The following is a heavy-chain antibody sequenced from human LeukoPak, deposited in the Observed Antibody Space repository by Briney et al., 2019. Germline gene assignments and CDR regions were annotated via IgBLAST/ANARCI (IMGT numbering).Heavy chain of an antibody. Sequence: PGGSLRLSCAASGFTFSSYGMHWVRQAPGKGLEWVAFIRYDGSNKYYADSVKGRFTISRDNSKNTLYLQMNSLRAEDTAVYYCAKDQRVKWGSGTFAYWGQGTLVTVSS. V-gene: IGHV3-30*02. J-gene: IGHJ4*02. D-gene: IGHD3-10*01. CDR3: AKDQRVKWGSGTFAY. CDR1: GFTFSSYG. CDR2: IRYDGSNK.